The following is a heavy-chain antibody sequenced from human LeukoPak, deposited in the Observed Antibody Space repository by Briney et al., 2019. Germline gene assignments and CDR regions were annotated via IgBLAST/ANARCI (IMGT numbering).Heavy chain of an antibody. Sequence: ASVKVSCKASGGTFSSYAISWVRQAPGQGLEWMGRIIPILGIANYAQKFQGRVTITADKSTSTAYMELSSLRSEDTAVYYCARDFASAAAPLTLWGQGTLVTVFS. D-gene: IGHD6-13*01. CDR2: IIPILGIA. V-gene: IGHV1-69*04. CDR1: GGTFSSYA. CDR3: ARDFASAAAPLTL. J-gene: IGHJ4*02.